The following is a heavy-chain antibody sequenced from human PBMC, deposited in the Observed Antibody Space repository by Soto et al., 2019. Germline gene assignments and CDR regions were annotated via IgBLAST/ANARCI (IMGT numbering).Heavy chain of an antibody. Sequence: ASVKVSCKASGGTFSSYAISWVRQAPGQGLEWMGGIIPIFGTANYAQKFQGRVTITADESTSTAYMELSSLRSEDTAVYYCARLIESYYYDSSGRAPIFDIWGQGTMVTVSS. D-gene: IGHD3-22*01. CDR1: GGTFSSYA. CDR2: IIPIFGTA. CDR3: ARLIESYYYDSSGRAPIFDI. V-gene: IGHV1-69*13. J-gene: IGHJ3*02.